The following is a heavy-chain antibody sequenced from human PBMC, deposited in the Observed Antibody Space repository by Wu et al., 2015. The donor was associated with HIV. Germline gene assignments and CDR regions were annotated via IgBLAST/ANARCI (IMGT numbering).Heavy chain of an antibody. D-gene: IGHD3-22*01. Sequence: QVQLVQSGAEVKKPGSSVKVSCKASGGTFSSYAISWVRQAPGQGLEWMGGIIPIFGTANYAQKFQGRVTITTDASTNTAYMELSSLRSEDTAVYYCARDGAGYYYDSSGYYFLYWGQGTLVSVSS. CDR2: IIPIFGTA. CDR1: GGTFSSYA. V-gene: IGHV1-69*05. J-gene: IGHJ4*02. CDR3: ARDGAGYYYDSSGYYFLY.